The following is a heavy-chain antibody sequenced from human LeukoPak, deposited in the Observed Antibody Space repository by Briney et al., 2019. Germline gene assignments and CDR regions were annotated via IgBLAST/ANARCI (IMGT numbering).Heavy chain of an antibody. CDR1: GFTFSSYS. Sequence: GGSLRLSCAASGFTFSSYSMNGVRQAPGKGLVWVSSISSSSSYIYYADSVKGRFTISRDNAKNSLYLQMNSLRAEDTAVYYCARDSSGYSYGHYYYYMDVWGKGTTVTVSS. CDR3: ARDSSGYSYGHYYYYMDV. V-gene: IGHV3-21*01. D-gene: IGHD5-18*01. J-gene: IGHJ6*03. CDR2: ISSSSSYI.